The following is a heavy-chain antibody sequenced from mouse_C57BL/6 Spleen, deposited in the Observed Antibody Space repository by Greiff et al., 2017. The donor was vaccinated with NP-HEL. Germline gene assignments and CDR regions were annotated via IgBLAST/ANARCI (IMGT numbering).Heavy chain of an antibody. CDR1: GYTFTSYW. CDR2: IDPSDSYT. CDR3: ARGDDGYSVAY. D-gene: IGHD2-3*01. V-gene: IGHV1-50*01. J-gene: IGHJ3*01. Sequence: QVQLQQPGAELVKPGASVKLSCKASGYTFTSYWMQWVKQRPGQGLEWIGEIDPSDSYTNYNQKFKGKATLTVDTSSSTAYMQLSSLTSEDSAVYYCARGDDGYSVAYWGQGTLVTVSA.